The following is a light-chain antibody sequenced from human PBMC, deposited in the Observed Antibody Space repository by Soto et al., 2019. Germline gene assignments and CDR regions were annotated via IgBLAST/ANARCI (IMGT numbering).Light chain of an antibody. CDR3: SSYTTSSTLV. Sequence: QSALTQPASVSGSPGQSITISCTGTSSDVGAYNYVSWYQQHPGKAPKLMIHNVNSRPSGVSNRFSGSKSGNTASLSISGLQAEDEADYYCSSYTTSSTLVFGGGTQLTVL. V-gene: IGLV2-14*03. CDR2: NVN. CDR1: SSDVGAYNY. J-gene: IGLJ2*01.